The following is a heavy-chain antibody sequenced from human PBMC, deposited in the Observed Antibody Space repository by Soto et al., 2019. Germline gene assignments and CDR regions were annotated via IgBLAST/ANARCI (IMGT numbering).Heavy chain of an antibody. CDR2: FDPSDSYT. CDR1: GYSFTSFL. D-gene: IGHD2-2*01. Sequence: GESLKISGNGSGYSFTSFLISWVRQMPGKGLEWMGRFDPSDSYTNYSPSFQGHVTISADKSISTAYLQWSSLKASDTAMYYCASSPRGYCSSTSCRELGNYYGMDVWGQGTTVTVSS. J-gene: IGHJ6*02. V-gene: IGHV5-10-1*01. CDR3: ASSPRGYCSSTSCRELGNYYGMDV.